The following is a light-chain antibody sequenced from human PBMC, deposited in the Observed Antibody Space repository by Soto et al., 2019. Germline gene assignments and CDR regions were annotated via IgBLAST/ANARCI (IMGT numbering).Light chain of an antibody. Sequence: EIVMTQSPATLSVSPGERATLSCRASQSVSSTLAWYQQTPGQAPSLLIYGASTRSTGIQARFSGSVSGTEFTLTISSLLSEDFAVYDCQPYNNWPLTFGTGTKVDIK. V-gene: IGKV3D-15*01. CDR2: GAS. J-gene: IGKJ3*01. CDR1: QSVSST. CDR3: QPYNNWPLT.